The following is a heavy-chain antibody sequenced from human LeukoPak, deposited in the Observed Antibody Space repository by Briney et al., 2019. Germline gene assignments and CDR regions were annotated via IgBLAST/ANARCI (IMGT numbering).Heavy chain of an antibody. D-gene: IGHD1-26*01. CDR1: GFTFSNFA. V-gene: IGHV3-30*02. CDR2: IHSDGRSK. J-gene: IGHJ4*02. CDR3: AKDLDGRYCVDF. Sequence: QPGGSLRLSCAASGFTFSNFAIHWVRQAPGKGPEWVAVIHSDGRSKYYADSLKGRFTISRDNSKNTLYLQMNSLRSEDTALYYCAKDLDGRYCVDFWGQGTPVTVSS.